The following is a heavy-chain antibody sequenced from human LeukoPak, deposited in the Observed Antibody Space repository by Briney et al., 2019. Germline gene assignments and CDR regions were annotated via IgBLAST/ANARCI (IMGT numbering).Heavy chain of an antibody. D-gene: IGHD2/OR15-2a*01. CDR1: RGSISGYY. CDR3: ARQESGY. J-gene: IGHJ4*02. Sequence: PSETLSLTCSVSRGSISGYYWGWIRQPPGKGLEWIGSIYYSGSTYYNPSLKSRVTISVDTSKNQFSLKLSSVTAADTAVYYCARQESGYWGQGTLVTVSS. CDR2: IYYSGST. V-gene: IGHV4-39*01.